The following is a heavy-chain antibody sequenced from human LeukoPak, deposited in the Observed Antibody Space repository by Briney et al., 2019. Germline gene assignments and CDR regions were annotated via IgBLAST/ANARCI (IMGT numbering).Heavy chain of an antibody. CDR3: ARDSGWEQGGFDY. J-gene: IGHJ4*02. V-gene: IGHV3-21*01. Sequence: GGSLRLSCAASGFTFSSYSMNWVRQAPGKGLEWVSSISSSSSYIYYADSVKGRFTTSRDNAKNSLYLQMNSLRAEDTAVYYCARDSGWEQGGFDYWGQGTLVTVSS. CDR2: ISSSSSYI. CDR1: GFTFSSYS. D-gene: IGHD1-26*01.